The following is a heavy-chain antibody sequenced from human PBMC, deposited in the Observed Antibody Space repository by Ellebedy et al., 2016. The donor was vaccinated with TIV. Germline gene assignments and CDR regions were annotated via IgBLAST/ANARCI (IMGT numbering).Heavy chain of an antibody. V-gene: IGHV3-7*01. J-gene: IGHJ3*02. CDR1: GFSFNSYW. CDR3: ATDGSYGDHLFPQHAFTI. D-gene: IGHD4-17*01. Sequence: GGSLRLSCAASGFSFNSYWMSWVRQAPGKGLEWVANINQGGSVKYYVDSVKGRFTISRDNAKNSLYLQMNSLRAEDTAVYYCATDGSYGDHLFPQHAFTIWGQGTMVSVSS. CDR2: INQGGSVK.